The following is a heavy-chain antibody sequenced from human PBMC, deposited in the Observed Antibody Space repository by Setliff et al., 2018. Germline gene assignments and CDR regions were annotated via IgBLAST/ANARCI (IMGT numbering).Heavy chain of an antibody. CDR3: AADYYDSSGYGY. J-gene: IGHJ4*02. CDR2: FDPEDGET. CDR1: GYTLTELS. V-gene: IGHV1-24*01. Sequence: ASVKVSCKVSGYTLTELSMHWVRQAPGKGLEWMGGFDPEDGETIYAQKFQGRVTMIEDTSTDTAYMELSSLRSEDTAVYYCAADYYDSSGYGYWGQGTLVTVSS. D-gene: IGHD3-22*01.